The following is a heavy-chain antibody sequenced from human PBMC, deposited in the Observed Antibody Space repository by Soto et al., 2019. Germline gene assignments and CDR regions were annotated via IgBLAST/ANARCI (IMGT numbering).Heavy chain of an antibody. CDR2: IIPILGIA. J-gene: IGHJ4*02. V-gene: IGHV1-69*02. CDR1: GGTFSSYT. D-gene: IGHD3-9*01. CDR3: AIHYDILTGYSLGY. Sequence: QVQLVQSGAEVKKPGSSVKVSCKASGGTFSSYTISWVRQAPGQGLEWMGRIIPILGIANYAQKFQGRVTXTADKSTSTAYMELSSLRSEDTAVYYCAIHYDILTGYSLGYWGQGTLVTVSS.